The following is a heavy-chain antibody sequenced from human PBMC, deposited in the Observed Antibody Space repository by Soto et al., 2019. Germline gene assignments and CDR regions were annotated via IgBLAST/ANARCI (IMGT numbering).Heavy chain of an antibody. V-gene: IGHV4-59*01. Sequence: PSETLSLTCTVSGGSISSYYWSWIRQPPGKGLEWIGYIYYSGSTNYNPSLKSRVTISVDTSKNQFSLKLSSVTAADTAVYYCARGHGGYSYGYVGWFDPWGQGTLVTVSS. CDR1: GGSISSYY. CDR3: ARGHGGYSYGYVGWFDP. J-gene: IGHJ5*02. CDR2: IYYSGST. D-gene: IGHD5-18*01.